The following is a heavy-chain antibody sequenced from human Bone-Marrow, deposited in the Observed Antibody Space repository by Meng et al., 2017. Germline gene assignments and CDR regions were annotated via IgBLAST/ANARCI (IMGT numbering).Heavy chain of an antibody. CDR3: ARDAAYCGGDCYSYYYYGMDV. CDR2: IYSGGST. V-gene: IGHV3-53*05. J-gene: IGHJ6*02. Sequence: GGSLRLSCAASGFTVSSNYMSWVRQAPGKGLEWVSVIYSGGSTYYADSVKGRFTISRDNSKNTLYLQMNSLRAEDTAVYYCARDAAYCGGDCYSYYYYGMDVWGQGTTVTVSS. CDR1: GFTVSSNY. D-gene: IGHD2-21*02.